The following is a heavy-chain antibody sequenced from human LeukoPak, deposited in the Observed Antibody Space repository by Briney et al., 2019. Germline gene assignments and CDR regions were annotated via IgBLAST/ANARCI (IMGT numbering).Heavy chain of an antibody. CDR3: VRDIRGRFDP. J-gene: IGHJ5*02. CDR2: ISTNKGNT. Sequence: ASVRVSCKASGYIFTTYGISWVRQAPGQGLEWMGWISTNKGNTNYAQRLQGRVTMTADTSTSTAYMELRSLRSDDTAIYYCVRDIRGRFDPWGQGTLVTVSS. V-gene: IGHV1-18*01. CDR1: GYIFTTYG. D-gene: IGHD1-26*01.